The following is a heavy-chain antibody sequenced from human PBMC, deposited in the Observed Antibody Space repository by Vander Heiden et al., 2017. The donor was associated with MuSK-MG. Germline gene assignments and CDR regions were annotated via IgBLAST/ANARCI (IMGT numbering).Heavy chain of an antibody. CDR3: ARGFHCSSISCYPSLEGFGDV. V-gene: IGHV1-2*02. D-gene: IGHD2-2*01. J-gene: IGHJ6*04. CDR1: GYTFTAYY. CDR2: IYANNGGT. Sequence: QVHLVQSGADVKKPGASVKVSCKASGYTFTAYYIYWVRPAPGQGLEWMGWIYANNGGTNYAQKFLGRVTMTRDTSISTAYMELRRLRSDDTAVYYCARGFHCSSISCYPSLEGFGDVWGKGTTVTVSS.